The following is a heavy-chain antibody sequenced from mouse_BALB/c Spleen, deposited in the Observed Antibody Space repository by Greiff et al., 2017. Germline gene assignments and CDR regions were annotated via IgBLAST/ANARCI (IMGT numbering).Heavy chain of an antibody. D-gene: IGHD1-1*01. Sequence: EVHLVESGGGLVKPGGSLKLSCAASGFTFSSYTMSWVRQTPGKRLEWVATISSGGSYTYYPDSVKGRFTISRDNAKNTLYLQMSSLKSEDTAMYYCTRGTTVPYFDYWGQGTTLTVSS. CDR1: GFTFSSYT. CDR2: ISSGGSYT. CDR3: TRGTTVPYFDY. V-gene: IGHV5-6-4*01. J-gene: IGHJ2*01.